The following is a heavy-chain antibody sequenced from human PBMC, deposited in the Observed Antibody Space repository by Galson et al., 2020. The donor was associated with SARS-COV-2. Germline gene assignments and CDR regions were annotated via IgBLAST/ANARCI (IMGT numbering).Heavy chain of an antibody. V-gene: IGHV4-4*07. J-gene: IGHJ4*02. CDR2: MYSDGNT. D-gene: IGHD6-6*01. CDR1: GGSMSPYY. CDR3: VKDGEYSSSGGGFDD. Sequence: SQTLSLTCAASGGSMSPYYWNWIRQSAGKGLEWIGRMYSDGNTNYNPSLRSRVIMSVDTSKNQFSLDLKSVTAADSAVYYCVKDGEYSSSGGGFDDWGQGTLVTVSS.